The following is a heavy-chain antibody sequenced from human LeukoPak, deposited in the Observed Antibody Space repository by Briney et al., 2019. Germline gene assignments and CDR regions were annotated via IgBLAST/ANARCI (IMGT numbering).Heavy chain of an antibody. D-gene: IGHD1-26*01. CDR1: GYTFTGYY. V-gene: IGHV1-2*02. J-gene: IGHJ6*03. CDR3: ARGSWDTQGPDYYYYYYMDV. Sequence: ASVKVSCKASGYTFTGYYMHWVRQAPGQGLEWMGWINPNSGGTNYAQKFQGRVTMTRDTSISTAYMELSRLRSDDTAVYYCARGSWDTQGPDYYYYYYMDVWGKGTTVTVSS. CDR2: INPNSGGT.